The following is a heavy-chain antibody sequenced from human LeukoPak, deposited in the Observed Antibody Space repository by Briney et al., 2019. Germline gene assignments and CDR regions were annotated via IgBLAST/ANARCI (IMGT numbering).Heavy chain of an antibody. V-gene: IGHV3-30-3*01. D-gene: IGHD5-12*01. CDR1: GFTFRSYA. J-gene: IGHJ4*02. Sequence: GGSLRLSCAASGFTFRSYAMHWVRQAPGKGLEGVAVISYDGSNKYYADSVKGRFTISRDNSKNTLYLQMNSLRAEDTAVYYCARDKTGGWLRLDYWGQGTLVTVSS. CDR2: ISYDGSNK. CDR3: ARDKTGGWLRLDY.